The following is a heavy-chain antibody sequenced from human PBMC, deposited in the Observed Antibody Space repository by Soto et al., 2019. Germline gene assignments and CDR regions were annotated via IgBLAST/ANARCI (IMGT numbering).Heavy chain of an antibody. Sequence: SETLSLTCAVYGGSFSGYYWSWIRQPPGKGLEWIGEINHSGSTNYNPSLKSRVTISVDTSKNQFSLKLSSVTAADTAVYYCARSKKSGGYCSGGSCFPLHKKVFDYWGQGTLVTVSS. V-gene: IGHV4-34*01. J-gene: IGHJ4*02. D-gene: IGHD2-15*01. CDR1: GGSFSGYY. CDR3: ARSKKSGGYCSGGSCFPLHKKVFDY. CDR2: INHSGST.